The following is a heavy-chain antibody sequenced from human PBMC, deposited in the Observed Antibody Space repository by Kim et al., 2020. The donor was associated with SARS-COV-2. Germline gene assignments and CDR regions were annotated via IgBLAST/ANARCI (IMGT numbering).Heavy chain of an antibody. D-gene: IGHD3-10*01. Sequence: GGSLRLSCAASGFTFSSYAMSWVRQAPGKGLEWVSAISGSGGSTYYADSVKGRFTISRDNSKNTLYLQMNSLRAEDTAVYYCAKDWPWVPYYYYGMDVWGQGTTVTVSS. CDR1: GFTFSSYA. V-gene: IGHV3-23*01. J-gene: IGHJ6*02. CDR2: ISGSGGST. CDR3: AKDWPWVPYYYYGMDV.